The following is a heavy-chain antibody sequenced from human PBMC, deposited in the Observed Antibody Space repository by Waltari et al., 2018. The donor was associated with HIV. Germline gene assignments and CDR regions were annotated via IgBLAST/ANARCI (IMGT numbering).Heavy chain of an antibody. CDR3: TSEEDYGSGSHFDY. J-gene: IGHJ4*02. Sequence: EVQLVESGGDLLKPGGCLRLSCAAFGFTLNTVGLSWVRQAPGKGLEWVGRIKTKGDGGATDYAAAVKGRFTISRDDSKNTVYLQMNSLKIEDTAVYYCTSEEDYGSGSHFDYWGQGTLVTVSS. V-gene: IGHV3-15*01. CDR2: IKTKGDGGAT. D-gene: IGHD3-10*01. CDR1: GFTLNTVG.